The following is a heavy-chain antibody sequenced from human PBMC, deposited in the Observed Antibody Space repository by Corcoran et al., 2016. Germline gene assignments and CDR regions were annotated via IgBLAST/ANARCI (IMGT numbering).Heavy chain of an antibody. V-gene: IGHV3-33*01. Sequence: QVQLVESGGGVVQPGRSLRLSCAASGFTFSSYGMHWVRQAPGKGLEWVAVIWYDGSNKYYADSVKGRFTISRDNSKNTLYLQMSSLRAEDTAVYYCAGGFPVSDSSVYYPTGLDYWGQGTLVTVSS. CDR3: AGGFPVSDSSVYYPTGLDY. J-gene: IGHJ4*02. CDR2: IWYDGSNK. D-gene: IGHD3-22*01. CDR1: GFTFSSYG.